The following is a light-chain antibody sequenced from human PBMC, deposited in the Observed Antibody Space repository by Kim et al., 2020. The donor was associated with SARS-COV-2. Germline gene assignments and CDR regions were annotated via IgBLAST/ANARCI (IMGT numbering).Light chain of an antibody. Sequence: SPGARATLSCRASQSVSSSYLAWYQQKPGQAPRLLIYGASSRATGIPDRFSGSGSGTDFTLTISRLGPEDFAVYYCQQYGSSPKYTFGQGTKLEI. V-gene: IGKV3-20*01. CDR3: QQYGSSPKYT. J-gene: IGKJ2*01. CDR2: GAS. CDR1: QSVSSSY.